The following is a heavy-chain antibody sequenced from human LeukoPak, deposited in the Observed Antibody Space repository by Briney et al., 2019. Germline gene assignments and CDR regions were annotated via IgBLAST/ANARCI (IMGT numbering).Heavy chain of an antibody. J-gene: IGHJ4*02. CDR3: ARAIGSSWGKVDY. Sequence: GGSLRLSCAASGFTFSSYWMSWVRQAPGKGLVWVSRIKTDGSRTNYADSVKGRFTISRDNAKNTVYLEMNSLRSEDTAVYYCARAIGSSWGKVDYWGQGTLVTVSS. CDR1: GFTFSSYW. V-gene: IGHV3-74*01. CDR2: IKTDGSRT. D-gene: IGHD6-13*01.